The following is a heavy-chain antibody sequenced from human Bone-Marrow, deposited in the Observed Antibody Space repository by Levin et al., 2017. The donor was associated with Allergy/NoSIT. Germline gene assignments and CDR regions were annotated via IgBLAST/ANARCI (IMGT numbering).Heavy chain of an antibody. CDR1: GFTFGDYA. CDR3: TRDNRFITMVQGVNLYDYYYMDV. J-gene: IGHJ6*03. D-gene: IGHD3-10*01. CDR2: IRSKAYGGTT. V-gene: IGHV3-49*04. Sequence: GGSLRLSCTASGFTFGDYAMSWVRQAPGKGLEWVGFIRSKAYGGTTEYAASVKGRFTISRDDSKSIAYLQMNSLKTEDTAVYYCTRDNRFITMVQGVNLYDYYYMDVWGKGTTVTVSS.